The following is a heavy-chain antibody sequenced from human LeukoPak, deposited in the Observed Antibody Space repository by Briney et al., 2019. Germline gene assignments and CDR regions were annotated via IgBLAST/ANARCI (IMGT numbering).Heavy chain of an antibody. V-gene: IGHV3-21*01. CDR1: GFSFNNYT. CDR2: ISSSGRNI. Sequence: GGSLRLSCAASGFSFNNYTMNWVRQAPGKGLEWVSSISSSGRNIYYADSVKGRFTISRDNSNNSLYLQMSSLRAEDTAVYYCASDMTRIAFLEWFSSDFDCWGQGTLATVSS. D-gene: IGHD3-3*02. J-gene: IGHJ4*02. CDR3: ASDMTRIAFLEWFSSDFDC.